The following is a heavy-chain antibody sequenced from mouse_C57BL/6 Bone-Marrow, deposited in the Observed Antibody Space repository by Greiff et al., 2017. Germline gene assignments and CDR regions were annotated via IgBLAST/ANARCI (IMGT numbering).Heavy chain of an antibody. J-gene: IGHJ1*03. CDR2: INYDGSST. CDR1: GFTFSDYY. D-gene: IGHD1-1*01. Sequence: EVMLVESEGGLVQPGSSMKLSCTASGFTFSDYYMAWVRQVPEKGLEWVANINYDGSSTYYLDSLKSRFIISRDNAKNILYLQMSSLKSEDTATYYCARDPSFYYGSSFYWYFDVWGTGTTVTVSS. V-gene: IGHV5-16*01. CDR3: ARDPSFYYGSSFYWYFDV.